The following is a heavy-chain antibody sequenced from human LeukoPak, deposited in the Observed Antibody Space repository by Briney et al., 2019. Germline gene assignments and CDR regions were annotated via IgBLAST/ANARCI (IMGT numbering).Heavy chain of an antibody. J-gene: IGHJ4*02. CDR1: GGSISSSSYY. CDR2: IYYSGST. V-gene: IGHV4-39*01. Sequence: KTSETLSLTCTVSGGSISSSSYYWGWIRQPPGKGLEWIGSIYYSGSTYYNPSLKSRVTISVDTSKNQFSLKLSSVTAADTAVYYCARGTYIAVKGYFDYWGQGTLVTVSS. CDR3: ARGTYIAVKGYFDY. D-gene: IGHD6-19*01.